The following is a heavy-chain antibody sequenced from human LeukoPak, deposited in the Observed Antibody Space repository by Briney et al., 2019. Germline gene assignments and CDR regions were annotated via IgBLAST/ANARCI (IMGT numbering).Heavy chain of an antibody. CDR1: GFTFSSYG. CDR3: ARNHGSGSYPYYYYYYMDV. D-gene: IGHD3-10*01. Sequence: GGSLRLSCAASGFTFSSYGMSWVRQAPGKGLEWVSAISGSGASTYYADSVKGRFTISRDNARNSLYLQMNSLRAEDTAVYYCARNHGSGSYPYYYYYYMDVWGKGTTVTISS. CDR2: ISGSGAST. V-gene: IGHV3-23*01. J-gene: IGHJ6*03.